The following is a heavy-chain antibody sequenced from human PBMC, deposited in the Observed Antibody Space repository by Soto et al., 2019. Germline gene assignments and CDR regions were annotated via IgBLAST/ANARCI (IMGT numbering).Heavy chain of an antibody. CDR1: GSAITRYY. CDR3: ARATSGWSLNGLDV. D-gene: IGHD6-19*01. V-gene: IGHV1-46*01. J-gene: IGHJ6*02. CDR2: INPGGGSA. Sequence: QVDLVQSGAEVKKPGASVTISCKASGSAITRYYIHWVRQAPGRGLEWMGIINPGGGSASYAQNFQDRVTIDKDTSTGTVYMDLRSLRTEDTAVYYCARATSGWSLNGLDVWGQGTTVNVSS.